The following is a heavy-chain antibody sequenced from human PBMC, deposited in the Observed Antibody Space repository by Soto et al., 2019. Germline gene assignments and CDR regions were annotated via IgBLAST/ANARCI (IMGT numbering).Heavy chain of an antibody. J-gene: IGHJ6*02. D-gene: IGHD1-1*01. V-gene: IGHV1-69*13. CDR1: GGTFTNYA. CDR2: LIPIFGTA. Sequence: VQLVQSGAEVKKPGSSVKVSCKASGGTFTNYAFSWVRQAPGQGLEWLGGLIPIFGTADYAQKFQGRVTITEEESPTTGNMELLSLTSDDTSVYYCASYLKAAGIGGNCYYVMDVCGQGTTLTVSS. CDR3: ASYLKAAGIGGNCYYVMDV.